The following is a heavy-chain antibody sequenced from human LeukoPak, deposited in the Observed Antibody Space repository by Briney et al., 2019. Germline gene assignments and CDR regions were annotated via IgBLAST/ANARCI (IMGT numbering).Heavy chain of an antibody. J-gene: IGHJ4*02. CDR2: ISGSGDNNDNT. CDR3: AKSGSTSWYLDY. Sequence: GGSLRLSCAASGFTFSTYAMSWVRQAPGKGLEWVSAISGSGDNNDNTYYADSVKGQFTISRDNSKNTLYLQMSSLRAEDAAVYYCAKSGSTSWYLDYRGQGTLVTVSS. V-gene: IGHV3-23*01. D-gene: IGHD6-13*01. CDR1: GFTFSTYA.